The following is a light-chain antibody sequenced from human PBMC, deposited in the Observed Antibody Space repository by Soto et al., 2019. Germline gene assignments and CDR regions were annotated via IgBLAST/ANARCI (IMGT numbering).Light chain of an antibody. CDR1: QGISNE. CDR3: LQDYTYPWT. V-gene: IGKV1-6*01. CDR2: GAS. J-gene: IGKJ1*01. Sequence: IQMTQSPSTVCASVGDRVTITCRASQGISNELGWYQQRPGKAPKVLIYGASNLQSGVPSRFSGSASGTDFTLTISSLQPEDFATYYCLQDYTYPWTFGQGTKVDI.